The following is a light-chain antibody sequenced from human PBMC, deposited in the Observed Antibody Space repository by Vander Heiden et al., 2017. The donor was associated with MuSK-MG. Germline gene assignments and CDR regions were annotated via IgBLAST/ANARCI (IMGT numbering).Light chain of an antibody. J-gene: IGLJ2*01. Sequence: QSALTQPASVSGSPGQSITISCAGTSSDIGGFDYVSWYQHLTGKAPKLMIRNVNTRPSGVSTRFSGSKSGNTASLTISGLQAEDEGDYYCSSYTSNSTVVFGGGTKLTVL. CDR1: SSDIGGFDY. CDR3: SSYTSNSTVV. CDR2: NVN. V-gene: IGLV2-14*03.